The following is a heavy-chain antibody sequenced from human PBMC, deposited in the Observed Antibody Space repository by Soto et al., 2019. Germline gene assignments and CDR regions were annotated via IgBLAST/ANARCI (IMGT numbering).Heavy chain of an antibody. CDR1: GFTFSSYA. V-gene: IGHV3-23*01. J-gene: IGHJ4*02. CDR3: AKDNAFYTAGGSYCDY. D-gene: IGHD1-26*01. Sequence: GGSLRLSCAASGFTFSSYAMSCVRQAPGKGLEWVSAISGSGGSTYYADSVKGRFTISRDNSKNTLYLQMNSLRAEDTAVYYCAKDNAFYTAGGSYCDYWGQGTLVTVSS. CDR2: ISGSGGST.